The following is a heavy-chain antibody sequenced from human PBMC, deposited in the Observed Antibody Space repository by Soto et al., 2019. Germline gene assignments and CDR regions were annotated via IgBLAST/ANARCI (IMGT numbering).Heavy chain of an antibody. V-gene: IGHV1-8*01. CDR3: ARGVLAGFDF. CDR1: GYTFISYD. J-gene: IGHJ4*01. Sequence: ASVKVSCKASGYTFISYDINWVRQATGQGPEWMGWMSPKNGNTDLAQKFQGRLTMTRDTSTGTAYIELSSLMSEDTAVYYCARGVLAGFDFWG. CDR2: MSPKNGNT. D-gene: IGHD1-1*01.